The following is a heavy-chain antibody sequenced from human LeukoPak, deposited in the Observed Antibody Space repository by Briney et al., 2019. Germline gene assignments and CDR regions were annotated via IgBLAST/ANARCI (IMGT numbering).Heavy chain of an antibody. CDR3: ARETVAGPHFDY. V-gene: IGHV3-74*01. CDR2: INSDGSNT. D-gene: IGHD6-19*01. Sequence: GGSLRLSCAASGFTFSSYWMHWVRQAPGKGLVWVSRINSDGSNTSYADSVKGRFTISRDNAKNTLYLQMNSLRAEDTAVYYCARETVAGPHFDYWGQGTLVTVSS. CDR1: GFTFSSYW. J-gene: IGHJ4*02.